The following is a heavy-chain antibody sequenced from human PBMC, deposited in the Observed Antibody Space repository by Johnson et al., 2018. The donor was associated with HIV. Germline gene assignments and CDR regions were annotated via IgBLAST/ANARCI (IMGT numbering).Heavy chain of an antibody. Sequence: QVQLVESGGGVVQPGKSLRLSCAASGFTFSSYAMHWVRQAPGKGLEWVAVISYDGGNKYYADSVKGRFTISRDNSKNTLYLQMNSLRADDTAVYYCARAYSYGAFDIWGQGTMVTVSS. J-gene: IGHJ3*02. D-gene: IGHD5-18*01. V-gene: IGHV3-30*14. CDR2: ISYDGGNK. CDR3: ARAYSYGAFDI. CDR1: GFTFSSYA.